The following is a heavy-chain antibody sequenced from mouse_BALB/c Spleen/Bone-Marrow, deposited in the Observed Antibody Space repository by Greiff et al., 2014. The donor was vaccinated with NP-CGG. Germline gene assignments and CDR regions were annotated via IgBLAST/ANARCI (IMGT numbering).Heavy chain of an antibody. V-gene: IGHV2-9*02. Sequence: VHLVESGPGLVAPSQSLSITCTVSGFSLTSYGVHWVRQPPGKGLEWLGVIWAGGSTNYNSALMSRLSISKDNSKSQVFLKMNSLQTGDTAMYYCARGGGNWYFDVWGAGTTVTVSS. CDR1: GFSLTSYG. CDR2: IWAGGST. CDR3: ARGGGNWYFDV. J-gene: IGHJ1*01.